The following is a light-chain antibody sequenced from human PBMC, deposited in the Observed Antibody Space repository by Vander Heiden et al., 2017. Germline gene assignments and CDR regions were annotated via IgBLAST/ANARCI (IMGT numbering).Light chain of an antibody. J-gene: IGKJ2*01. Sequence: IVLTPSPPTLPSSPRERATLSSRARQGVSSYLALYQHKPGQAPRLLIYDASNRAAGIPARFSGSGAGTDFTLTISRLEPEDFAVYYCQQSSNWPYTFGQGTKLEIK. CDR2: DAS. V-gene: IGKV3D-11*01. CDR1: QGVSSY. CDR3: QQSSNWPYT.